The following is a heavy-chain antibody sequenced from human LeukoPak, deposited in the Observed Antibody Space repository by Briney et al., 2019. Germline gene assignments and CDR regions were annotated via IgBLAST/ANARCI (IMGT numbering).Heavy chain of an antibody. J-gene: IGHJ4*02. CDR2: IIPIFGTA. CDR1: GGTFSSYA. V-gene: IGHV1-69*05. Sequence: SVKVSCKASGGTFSSYAISWVRQAPGQGLEWMGGIIPIFGTANYAQKFQGRVTITTDESTSTAYMELSSLRSEDTAVYYCAGKGPYSSSWYFGYWGQGTLVTVSS. D-gene: IGHD6-13*01. CDR3: AGKGPYSSSWYFGY.